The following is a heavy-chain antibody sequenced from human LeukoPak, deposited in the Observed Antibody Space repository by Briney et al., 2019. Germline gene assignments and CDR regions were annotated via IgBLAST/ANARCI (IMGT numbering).Heavy chain of an antibody. CDR3: ARVGGNYEGLIDY. D-gene: IGHD1-26*01. CDR1: GYSFTDYP. J-gene: IGHJ4*02. V-gene: IGHV1-18*01. CDR2: FSAYNGYT. Sequence: ASVKVSCKAAGYSFTDYPIGRVRHAPGQGLGWMGWFSAYNGYTNYPQSLQVRVTMTTDTSTGTAYMELRSLRFDDTAIYYCARVGGNYEGLIDYWGQGTLVTVSS.